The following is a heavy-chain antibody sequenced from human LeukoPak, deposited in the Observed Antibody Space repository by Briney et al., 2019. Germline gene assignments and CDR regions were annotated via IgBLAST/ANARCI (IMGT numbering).Heavy chain of an antibody. Sequence: GRSLRLSCAASGFTFSSYGMHWVRQAPGKGLEWVAVIWYGGSNKYYADSVKGRFTISRDNSKNTLYLQMNSLRSEDTAVYYCARGGWDEYYYDSSGYAYWGQGTLVTVSS. V-gene: IGHV3-33*08. CDR1: GFTFSSYG. CDR3: ARGGWDEYYYDSSGYAY. J-gene: IGHJ4*02. D-gene: IGHD3-22*01. CDR2: IWYGGSNK.